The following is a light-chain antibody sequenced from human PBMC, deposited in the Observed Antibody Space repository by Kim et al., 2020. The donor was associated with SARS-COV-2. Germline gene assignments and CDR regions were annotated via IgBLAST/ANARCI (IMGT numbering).Light chain of an antibody. CDR3: SSFTTISTVV. V-gene: IGLV2-14*03. J-gene: IGLJ2*01. CDR2: DVS. Sequence: GKSLTTSCTGTRRDVGGYNYVSWYQQHPGKAPNLMIYDVSNRPSGVSNRFSGSKSGNTASLTISGLQAEDEADYYCSSFTTISTVVFGGGTQLTVL. CDR1: RRDVGGYNY.